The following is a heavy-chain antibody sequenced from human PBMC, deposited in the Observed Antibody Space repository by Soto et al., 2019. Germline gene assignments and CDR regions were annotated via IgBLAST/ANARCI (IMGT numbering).Heavy chain of an antibody. CDR1: GYSITAGGYY. Sequence: NPSETLSLTCFVSGYSITAGGYYWSWIRHHPGKGLEWIGSFYSSGSIIYNPSLRSRVSISGDTSSNQFSMSLTSVTAADTARYYCARMYSSGSGWFHPWGQGTLVTGSS. J-gene: IGHJ5*02. CDR2: FYSSGSI. CDR3: ARMYSSGSGWFHP. D-gene: IGHD6-19*01. V-gene: IGHV4-31*03.